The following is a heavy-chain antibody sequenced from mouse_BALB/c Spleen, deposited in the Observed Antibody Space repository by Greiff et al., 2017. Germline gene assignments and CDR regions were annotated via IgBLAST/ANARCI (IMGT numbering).Heavy chain of an antibody. V-gene: IGHV1-82*01. CDR1: GYAFSSSW. CDR3: ARGYGLY. D-gene: IGHD1-2*01. J-gene: IGHJ2*01. CDR2: IYPGDGDT. Sequence: QVQLQQSGPELVKPGASVKISCKASGYAFSSSWMNWVKQRPGQGLEWIGRIYPGDGDTNYNGKFKGKATLTADKSSSTAYMQLSSLTSVDSAVYFCARGYGLYWGQGTTLTVSS.